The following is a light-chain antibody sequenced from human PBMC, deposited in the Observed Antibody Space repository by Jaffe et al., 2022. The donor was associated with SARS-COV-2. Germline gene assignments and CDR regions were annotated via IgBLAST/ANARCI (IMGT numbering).Light chain of an antibody. Sequence: QSALTQPRSVSGSPGQSVTISCTGTSSDVGGYNYVSWYQQHPGKVPKLIIYDVSERPSGVPDRFSGSKSGNTASLIISGLQAEDEADYYCCSYAGTYTYVFGPGTEVTVL. J-gene: IGLJ1*01. V-gene: IGLV2-11*01. CDR1: SSDVGGYNY. CDR2: DVS. CDR3: CSYAGTYTYV.